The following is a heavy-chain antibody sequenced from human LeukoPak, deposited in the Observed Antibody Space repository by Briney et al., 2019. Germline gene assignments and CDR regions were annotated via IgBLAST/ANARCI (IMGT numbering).Heavy chain of an antibody. Sequence: GASVKVSCKTSGYTFTGYYMHWVRQAPGQGREWMGWINPNSGGTNYAQKFQGRVTMTRDTSISTAYMELSRLISDDTAVYYCARDEVFLNEIDGGDYWYFDLWVRGTLVTVSS. D-gene: IGHD2/OR15-2a*01. CDR1: GYTFTGYY. CDR3: ARDEVFLNEIDGGDYWYFDL. CDR2: INPNSGGT. J-gene: IGHJ2*01. V-gene: IGHV1-2*02.